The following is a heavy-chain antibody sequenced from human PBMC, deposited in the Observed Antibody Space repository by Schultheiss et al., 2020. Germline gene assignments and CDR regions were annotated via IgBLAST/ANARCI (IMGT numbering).Heavy chain of an antibody. J-gene: IGHJ4*02. D-gene: IGHD1-26*01. V-gene: IGHV3-48*02. CDR2: ISSSSSTI. CDR3: ARDGPRMGATGPFDY. CDR1: GFTFSSYW. Sequence: GGSLRLSCAASGFTFSSYWMSWVRQAPGKGLEWVSYISSSSSTIYYADSVKGRFTISRDNAKNSLYLQMNSLRDEDTAVYYCARDGPRMGATGPFDYWGQGTLVTVSS.